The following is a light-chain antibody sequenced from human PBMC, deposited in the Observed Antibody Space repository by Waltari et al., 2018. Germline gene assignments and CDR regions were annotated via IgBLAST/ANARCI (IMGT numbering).Light chain of an antibody. CDR1: QSLLYSSNNKYY. CDR2: WAS. J-gene: IGKJ2*01. Sequence: DIVMTQSPDSLAVSLGERATINCKSSQSLLYSSNNKYYLAWYRQKPGQPPKLLIYWASTRESGVPDRFSGSGSGTDFTLTISSLQAEDVAVYYCQQYYNIPYTFGQWTKLEIK. CDR3: QQYYNIPYT. V-gene: IGKV4-1*01.